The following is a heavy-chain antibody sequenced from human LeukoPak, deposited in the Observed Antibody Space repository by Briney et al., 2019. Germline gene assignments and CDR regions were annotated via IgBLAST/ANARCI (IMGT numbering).Heavy chain of an antibody. Sequence: SETLSLTGTVSGGSISSSSYYWGWIRQPPGKGLEWIGSIYYSGSTYYNPSLKSRVTISVDTSKDQFSLKLSSVTAADTAVYYCVGIFGVVRRYYFDYWGQGTLVTVSS. J-gene: IGHJ4*02. CDR2: IYYSGST. V-gene: IGHV4-39*07. CDR1: GGSISSSSYY. D-gene: IGHD3-3*02. CDR3: VGIFGVVRRYYFDY.